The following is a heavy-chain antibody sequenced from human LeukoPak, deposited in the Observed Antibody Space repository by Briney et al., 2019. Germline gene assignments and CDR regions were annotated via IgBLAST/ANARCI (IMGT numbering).Heavy chain of an antibody. J-gene: IGHJ4*02. CDR3: ARDRVSGDSSGYSPFDY. Sequence: SGGSLRLSCAASGFRSSSYGMHWVRQAPGKGLEWVAFIRYDGINKYYADSVKGRFTISRDNAKNSLYLQMNSLRAEDTAVYYCARDRVSGDSSGYSPFDYWGQGTLVTVSS. CDR1: GFRSSSYG. V-gene: IGHV3-30*02. CDR2: IRYDGINK. D-gene: IGHD3-22*01.